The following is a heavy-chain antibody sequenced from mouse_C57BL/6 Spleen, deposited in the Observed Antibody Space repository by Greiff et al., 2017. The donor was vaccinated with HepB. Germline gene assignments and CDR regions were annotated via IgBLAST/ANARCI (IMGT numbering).Heavy chain of an antibody. V-gene: IGHV1-64*01. CDR2: IHPNSGST. D-gene: IGHD1-1*01. Sequence: QVQLQQPGAELVKPGASVKLSCKASGYTFTSYWMHWVKQRPGQGLEWIGMIHPNSGSTNYNEKFKSKATLTVDKSSSTAYMQLSSLTSEDSAVYYCARSPITTVERGFAYWGQGTLVTVSA. J-gene: IGHJ3*01. CDR3: ARSPITTVERGFAY. CDR1: GYTFTSYW.